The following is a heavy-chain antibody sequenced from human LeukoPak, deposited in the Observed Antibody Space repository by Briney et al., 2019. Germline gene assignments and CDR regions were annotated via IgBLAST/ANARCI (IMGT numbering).Heavy chain of an antibody. V-gene: IGHV3-7*01. CDR1: GFTFSSYA. CDR3: ARVGFITRYGMDV. CDR2: IKQDGSEK. D-gene: IGHD3-22*01. Sequence: GGSLRLSCAASGFTFSSYAMSWVRQAPGKGLEWVANIKQDGSEKYYVDSVKGRFTISRDNAKNSLYLQMNSLRAEDTAVYYCARVGFITRYGMDVWGQGTTVTVSS. J-gene: IGHJ6*02.